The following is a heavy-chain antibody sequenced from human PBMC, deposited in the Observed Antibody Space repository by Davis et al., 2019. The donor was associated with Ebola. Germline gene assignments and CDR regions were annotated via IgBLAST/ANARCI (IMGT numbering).Heavy chain of an antibody. V-gene: IGHV3-48*02. Sequence: PGGSLRLSCAASGFTFSSYTMNWVRQAPGKGLEWVSYISGSSSPIYYADSVKGRFTISRDNDKNSLYLQMNSLRDEDTAVYYCASQYSSSSRGFEYWGQGTLVTVSS. D-gene: IGHD6-6*01. CDR2: ISGSSSPI. CDR1: GFTFSSYT. J-gene: IGHJ4*02. CDR3: ASQYSSSSRGFEY.